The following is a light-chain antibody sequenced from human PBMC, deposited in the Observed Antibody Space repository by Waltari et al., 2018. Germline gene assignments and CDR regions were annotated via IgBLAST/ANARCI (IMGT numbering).Light chain of an antibody. CDR3: CSYGGSTTPVV. CDR2: EVT. CDR1: SSDVAPYHL. J-gene: IGLJ2*01. V-gene: IGLV2-23*02. Sequence: QSALTQPASVSGSPGQSITLSCPGTSSDVAPYHLVSSYQQHPAKAPKLMIYEVTKQPSGVSNRFSGSKSGNTASLTISGLQAEDEAEYYCCSYGGSTTPVVFGGGTKLTVL.